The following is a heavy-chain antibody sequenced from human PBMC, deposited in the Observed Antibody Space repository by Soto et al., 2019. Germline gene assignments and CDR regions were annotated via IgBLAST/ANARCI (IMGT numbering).Heavy chain of an antibody. CDR3: ARRTFIASYYGMDV. V-gene: IGHV5-10-1*01. D-gene: IGHD6-13*01. J-gene: IGHJ6*02. CDR2: IDPSDSYT. CDR1: GYRFPDYW. Sequence: GESLKISCQGSGYRFPDYWIGWVRQMPGKGLEWMGRIDPSDSYTNYSPSFQGHVTISADKSISTAYLQWSSLKASDTAMYYCARRTFIASYYGMDVWGQGTTVTVSS.